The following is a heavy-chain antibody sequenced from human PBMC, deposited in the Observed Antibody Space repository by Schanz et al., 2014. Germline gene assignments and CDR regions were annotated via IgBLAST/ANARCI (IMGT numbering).Heavy chain of an antibody. CDR1: GFNFGSHG. J-gene: IGHJ3*01. CDR2: ISYDGSFK. Sequence: QVQLVESGGGVVQPGRSLRLSCAASGFNFGSHGMHWVRQAPGKGLEWVAVISYDGSFKNYADSVRGRITMSRDNSKNTMYLQINNLRADDTAVYYCARELPGVVAFDSWGQGTMXTVSS. CDR3: ARELPGVVAFDS. V-gene: IGHV3-33*01. D-gene: IGHD7-27*01.